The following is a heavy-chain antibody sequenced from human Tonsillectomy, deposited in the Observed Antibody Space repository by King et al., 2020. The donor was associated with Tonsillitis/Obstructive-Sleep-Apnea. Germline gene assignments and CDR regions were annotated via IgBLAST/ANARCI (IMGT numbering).Heavy chain of an antibody. CDR1: GGSISSYY. CDR2: IYYSGST. CDR3: ARTWGSDFYFDY. D-gene: IGHD3-16*01. V-gene: IGHV4-59*08. J-gene: IGHJ4*02. Sequence: VQLQESGPGLVKPSGTLSLTCTVSGGSISSYYWSWIRQPPGKGLEWIGYIYYSGSTNYNPSLKSRVTISVDTSKNQFSLKLSSVTAADTAVYYCARTWGSDFYFDYWGQGTLVTVSS.